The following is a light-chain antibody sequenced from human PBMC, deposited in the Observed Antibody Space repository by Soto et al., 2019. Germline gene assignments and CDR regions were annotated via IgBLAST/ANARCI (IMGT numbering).Light chain of an antibody. V-gene: IGKV3-15*01. CDR3: QQHDGWPLT. CDR1: QTLNNN. CDR2: GVS. Sequence: EIVMTQSPATLSVFPGETATLSCRASQTLNNNLAWYQQKPGQAPRLLIYGVSSRATGIPARFSGSGSGTEFTLAINNLQSEDSAVYYCQQHDGWPLTFGAGTKVESK. J-gene: IGKJ4*01.